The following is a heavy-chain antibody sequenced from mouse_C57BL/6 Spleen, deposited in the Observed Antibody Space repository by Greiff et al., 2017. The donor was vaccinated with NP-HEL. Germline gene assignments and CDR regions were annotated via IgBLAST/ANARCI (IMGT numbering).Heavy chain of an antibody. V-gene: IGHV5-12*01. D-gene: IGHD2-4*01. CDR2: ISNGGGST. CDR3: ARLDYDGYYFDY. CDR1: GFTFSDYY. J-gene: IGHJ2*01. Sequence: EVKLQESGGGLVQPGGSLKLSCAASGFTFSDYYMYWVRQTPEKRLEWVAYISNGGGSTYYPDTVKGRFTISRDNAKNTLYLQMSRLKSEDTAMYYCARLDYDGYYFDYWGQGTTLTVSS.